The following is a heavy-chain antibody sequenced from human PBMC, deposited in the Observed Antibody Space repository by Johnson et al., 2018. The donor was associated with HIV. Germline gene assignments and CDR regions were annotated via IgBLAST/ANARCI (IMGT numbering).Heavy chain of an antibody. CDR2: IYSGGST. Sequence: VQLVESGGGLVQPGGSLRLSCAASGFTVSSNYMSWVRQAPGKGLEWVSVIYSGGSTYYADSVKGRFTISRDNSKNTLYLKMNSLRAEDTAVYYCARRYCSSTSCYKGRAFDIWCQGTMVTVSS. J-gene: IGHJ3*02. CDR3: ARRYCSSTSCYKGRAFDI. D-gene: IGHD2-2*02. CDR1: GFTVSSNY. V-gene: IGHV3-66*01.